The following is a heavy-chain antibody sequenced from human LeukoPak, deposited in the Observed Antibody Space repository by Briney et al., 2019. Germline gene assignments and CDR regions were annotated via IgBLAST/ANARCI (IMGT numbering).Heavy chain of an antibody. CDR2: INHSGST. Sequence: PSQTLSLTCAVYGGSFSGYYWSWIRQPPGKGLEWIGEINHSGSTNYNPSLKSRVTISVDTSKHQFSLKLSSVTAADTAVYYCARGGIPQFYYYMDVWGKGTTVTVSS. D-gene: IGHD5-18*01. CDR1: GGSFSGYY. CDR3: ARGGIPQFYYYMDV. V-gene: IGHV4-34*01. J-gene: IGHJ6*03.